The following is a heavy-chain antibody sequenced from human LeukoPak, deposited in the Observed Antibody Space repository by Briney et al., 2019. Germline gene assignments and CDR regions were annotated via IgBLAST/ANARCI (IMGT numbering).Heavy chain of an antibody. CDR1: GYSIGSGYY. CDR3: ITTRGYSGYDLGY. V-gene: IGHV3-15*01. CDR2: IKSKAAAGAT. Sequence: PSETLSLTCAVSGYSIGSGYYWGWIRQPPGKGLEWVGRIKSKAAAGATDYAAPVKGRFTVSRDDSKNMVFLQMNSLKSEDTAVYYCITTRGYSGYDLGYWGQGTLVTVSS. J-gene: IGHJ4*02. D-gene: IGHD5-12*01.